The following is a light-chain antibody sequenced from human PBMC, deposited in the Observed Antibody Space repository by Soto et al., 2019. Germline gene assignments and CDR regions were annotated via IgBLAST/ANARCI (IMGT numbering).Light chain of an antibody. CDR3: QQYNNLPNT. J-gene: IGKJ2*01. CDR1: QSVSSN. V-gene: IGKV3-15*01. CDR2: GAS. Sequence: EIVMTPSPATLSVSPGERATLSCRASQSVSSNLAWYQQKPGQAPRLLIYGASTRATGIPARFSGSGSGTEFTLTISSLQSEDFAVYYCQQYNNLPNTVGQGTKLEIK.